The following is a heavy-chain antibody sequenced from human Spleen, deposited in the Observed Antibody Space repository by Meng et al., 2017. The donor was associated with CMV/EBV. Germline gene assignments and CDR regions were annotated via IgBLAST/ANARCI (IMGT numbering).Heavy chain of an antibody. Sequence: SETLSLTCSVSGRAISLNSDYWGWVRQPPGKGLEWIGSIYYSGSPYYNPSLKSRVTISVDTSKNHFSLKLSSVTAADTAVYYCATPRAGFASGWSFDYWGQGALVTVSS. J-gene: IGHJ4*02. D-gene: IGHD6-19*01. CDR2: IYYSGSP. CDR3: ATPRAGFASGWSFDY. CDR1: GRAISLNSDY. V-gene: IGHV4-39*07.